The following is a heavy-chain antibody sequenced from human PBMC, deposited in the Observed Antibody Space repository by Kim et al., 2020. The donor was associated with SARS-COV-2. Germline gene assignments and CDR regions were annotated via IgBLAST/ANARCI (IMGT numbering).Heavy chain of an antibody. Sequence: SETLSLTCTVSGGSVSSGSYYWSWIRQPPGKGLEWIGYIYYSGSTNYNPSLKSRVTISVDTSKNQFSLKLSSVTAADTAVYYCARRPGAGSGSYYSLYYYYGMGVWGRGTTVTVSS. D-gene: IGHD3-10*01. CDR1: GGSVSSGSYY. J-gene: IGHJ6*02. V-gene: IGHV4-61*01. CDR3: ARRPGAGSGSYYSLYYYYGMGV. CDR2: IYYSGST.